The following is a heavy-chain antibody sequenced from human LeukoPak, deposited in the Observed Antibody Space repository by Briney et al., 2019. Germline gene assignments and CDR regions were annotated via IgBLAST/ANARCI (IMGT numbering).Heavy chain of an antibody. CDR3: ARRESIDY. D-gene: IGHD5-24*01. CDR2: ISYDGSNK. J-gene: IGHJ4*02. V-gene: IGHV3-30*04. Sequence: GGSLRVSCAASGFTFSSYAMHWVRQAPGRGLEWVAVISYDGSNKYYADSVKGRVTISRDNSKNTLYLQMNSLRVEDTAVYYCARRESIDYWGQGTLVTVSS. CDR1: GFTFSSYA.